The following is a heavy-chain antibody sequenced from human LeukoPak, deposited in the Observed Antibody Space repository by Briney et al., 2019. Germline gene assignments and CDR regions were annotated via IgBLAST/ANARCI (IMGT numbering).Heavy chain of an antibody. CDR3: ARRTYSRGFDY. J-gene: IGHJ4*02. Sequence: KPSETLSLTCTVSGGSISSYYWSWIRQPPGKGLEWIGYIYYSGSTYYNPSLKSRVTISVDTSKNQFSLKLSSVTAADTAVYYCARRTYSRGFDYWGQGTLVTVSS. D-gene: IGHD6-19*01. V-gene: IGHV4-59*08. CDR1: GGSISSYY. CDR2: IYYSGST.